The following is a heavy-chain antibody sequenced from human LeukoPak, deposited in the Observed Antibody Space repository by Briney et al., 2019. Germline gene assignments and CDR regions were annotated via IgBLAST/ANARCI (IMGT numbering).Heavy chain of an antibody. CDR1: GFTFSGYW. CDR3: TRTYYYESSGYCGY. CDR2: INSDGSNT. J-gene: IGHJ4*02. D-gene: IGHD3-22*01. Sequence: PGGSLRLSCAGSGFTFSGYWMHWVRQAPGKGLVWVSRINSDGSNTNYADSVKGRFTISRDNAKNTLYLQMNSLRADDTAVYYCTRTYYYESSGYCGYWGQGTLVTVSS. V-gene: IGHV3-74*01.